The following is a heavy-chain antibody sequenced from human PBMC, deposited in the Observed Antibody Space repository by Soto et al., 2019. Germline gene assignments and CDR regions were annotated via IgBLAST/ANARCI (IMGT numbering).Heavy chain of an antibody. CDR2: IYNSGST. V-gene: IGHV4-59*08. Sequence: QVQLQESGPGLVKPSETLSLTCTVSGGSISSYYWSWIRQPPGKGLEWIGYIYNSGSTNYNPSLKSRLTISVDTSKNQFSLRLTSVTAADTAFYYCARHRNWVPFDYWGQGTLVTVSS. CDR3: ARHRNWVPFDY. J-gene: IGHJ4*02. CDR1: GGSISSYY. D-gene: IGHD7-27*01.